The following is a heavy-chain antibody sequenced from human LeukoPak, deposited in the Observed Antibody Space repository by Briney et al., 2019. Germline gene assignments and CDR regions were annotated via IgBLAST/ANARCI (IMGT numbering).Heavy chain of an antibody. Sequence: EASVKVSCKASGYTFTRHYMHWVRQAPGQGLEWMGGIIPTFGTANYAQKFQGRVTITRNTSISTAYMELSSLRSEDTAVYYCARVGLWELLRGLVDYWGQGTLVTVSS. V-gene: IGHV1-8*03. CDR1: GYTFTRHY. D-gene: IGHD1-26*01. CDR2: IIPTFGTA. J-gene: IGHJ4*02. CDR3: ARVGLWELLRGLVDY.